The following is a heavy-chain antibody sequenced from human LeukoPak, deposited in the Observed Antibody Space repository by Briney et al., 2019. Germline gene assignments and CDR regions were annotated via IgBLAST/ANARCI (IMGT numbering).Heavy chain of an antibody. CDR2: ISSSDGNSK. V-gene: IGHV3-30*18. CDR1: GFTFTCCG. J-gene: IGHJ1*01. D-gene: IGHD1-7*01. CDR3: AKDRNFEGGTTAGYFHL. Sequence: GGSLRLSCATSGFTFTCCGMHWVRQASGKGLEWVAAISSSDGNSKYYADSVKGRFTISRDNSKNTVYLQMNSLRADDTAVYYCAKDRNFEGGTTAGYFHLWGQGTLVTVSS.